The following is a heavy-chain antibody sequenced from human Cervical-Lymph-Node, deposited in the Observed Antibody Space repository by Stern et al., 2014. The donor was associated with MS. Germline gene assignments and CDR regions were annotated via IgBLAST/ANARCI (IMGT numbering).Heavy chain of an antibody. CDR2: IWYDGSNP. CDR3: ASAYSSSHYYFDY. Sequence: VQLVESGGGVVQPGRPLRLSCAASGFCFSRSTMHLVRQAPGKGLEWVALIWYDGSNPYYADSVTGRFTISRDNFKNTLYLQMNSLRAEDTAVYYCASAYSSSHYYFDYWGQGTLVTVSS. J-gene: IGHJ4*02. CDR1: GFCFSRST. D-gene: IGHD6-13*01. V-gene: IGHV3-33*01.